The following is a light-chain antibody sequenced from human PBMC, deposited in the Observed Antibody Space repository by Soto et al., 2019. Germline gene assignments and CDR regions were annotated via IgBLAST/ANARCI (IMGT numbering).Light chain of an antibody. CDR2: AAS. CDR1: QTIMTY. V-gene: IGKV1-39*01. Sequence: DIQMTQSPSSLSASVGGEVTITCRASQTIMTYLNWYQLKPGKPPRLLIYAASSLQSGVPSRFSGSGSGTDFTLTISSLQPEDFATYSCQQSYNSPQTFGRGTKVDI. CDR3: QQSYNSPQT. J-gene: IGKJ1*01.